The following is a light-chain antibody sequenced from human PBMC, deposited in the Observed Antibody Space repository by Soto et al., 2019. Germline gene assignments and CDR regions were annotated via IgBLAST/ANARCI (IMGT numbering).Light chain of an antibody. CDR3: QQANGFPRP. CDR2: SAS. CDR1: QDIMSC. V-gene: IGKV1-12*01. Sequence: DVQMTQSPSSVSASVGDRVTITCRASQDIMSCLTWYQQKPGQAPQLLIYSASTLQLGVPSRFSGSGAGTDFTLTSSGWQPEDFADYCCQQANGFPRPFGHGNRRDIK. J-gene: IGKJ2*01.